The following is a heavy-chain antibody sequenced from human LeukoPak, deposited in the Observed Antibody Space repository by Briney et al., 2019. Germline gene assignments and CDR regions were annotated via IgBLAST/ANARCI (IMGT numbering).Heavy chain of an antibody. V-gene: IGHV3-48*03. D-gene: IGHD6-13*01. CDR3: ARDTRTPPYSSSSFDY. CDR2: ISNSGSTI. Sequence: GGSLILSCAASGFTFSSYEMNWVRRAPGRGLEWVSYISNSGSTIYYADSVKGRFTISRDNAKNSLYLQMNSLRAEDTAVYYCARDTRTPPYSSSSFDYWGQGTLVTVSS. J-gene: IGHJ4*02. CDR1: GFTFSSYE.